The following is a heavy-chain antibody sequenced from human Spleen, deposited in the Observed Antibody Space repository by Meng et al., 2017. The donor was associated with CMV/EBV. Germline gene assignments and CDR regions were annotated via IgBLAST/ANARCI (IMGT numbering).Heavy chain of an antibody. Sequence: ASVKVSCKASGYTFTTYYMHWVRQAPGQGLEWMGIVNPNHNTNYAQDFQGRVTMTRDTSTSTVYMELSRLRSDDTAVYYCARPLSSTSSLYYYYGMDVWGQGTTVTVSS. V-gene: IGHV1-46*01. CDR3: ARPLSSTSSLYYYYGMDV. J-gene: IGHJ6*02. CDR2: VNPNHNT. D-gene: IGHD2-2*01. CDR1: GYTFTTYY.